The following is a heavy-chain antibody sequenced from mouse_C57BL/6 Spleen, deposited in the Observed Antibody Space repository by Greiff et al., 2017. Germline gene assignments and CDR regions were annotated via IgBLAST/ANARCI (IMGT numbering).Heavy chain of an antibody. J-gene: IGHJ1*03. CDR2: IDPSDSYT. V-gene: IGHV1-59*01. CDR3: ARSKATVVARYFDV. CDR1: GYTFTSYW. D-gene: IGHD1-1*01. Sequence: QVQLQQPGAELVRPGTSVKLSCKASGYTFTSYWMHWVKQRPGQGLEWIGVIDPSDSYTNYNQKFKGKATLTVDTSSSTAYMQLSRLTSEDSAVYYCARSKATVVARYFDVWGTGTTVTVSS.